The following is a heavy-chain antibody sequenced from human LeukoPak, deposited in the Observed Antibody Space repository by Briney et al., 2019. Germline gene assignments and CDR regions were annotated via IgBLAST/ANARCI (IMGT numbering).Heavy chain of an antibody. J-gene: IGHJ5*02. CDR2: ISAYNGNI. Sequence: ASVKVSCKASGYTFTDYGISWVRQAPGQGLEWMGWISAYNGNIYYAQKVQGRVTVTTDTSTRTVYMELRNLRSDDTAVYYCSRGPRGDCVVPDAYTFAPWGEGTLVTVSS. CDR1: GYTFTDYG. CDR3: SRGPRGDCVVPDAYTFAP. V-gene: IGHV1-18*01. D-gene: IGHD2-2*01.